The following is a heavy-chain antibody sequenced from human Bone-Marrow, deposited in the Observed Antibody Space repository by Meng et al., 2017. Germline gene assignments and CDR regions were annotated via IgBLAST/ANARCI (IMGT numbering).Heavy chain of an antibody. Sequence: GESLKISCAASGFTFSSYAMNWVRQAPGKGLEWVSVIYSGGSTYYADSVKGRFTISRDNSKDTLYLQMNSLRAEDTAVYYCARRIPSLYYFDYWGQGTLVTVSS. CDR2: IYSGGST. CDR3: ARRIPSLYYFDY. CDR1: GFTFSSYA. J-gene: IGHJ4*02. V-gene: IGHV3-66*02.